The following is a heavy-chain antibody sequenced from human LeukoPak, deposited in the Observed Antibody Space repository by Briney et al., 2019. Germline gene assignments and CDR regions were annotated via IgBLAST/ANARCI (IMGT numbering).Heavy chain of an antibody. CDR3: ARYYYDSSGYPTLDY. CDR1: GFTFSSYS. D-gene: IGHD3-22*01. Sequence: PGGSLRLSCAASGFTFSSYSMNWVRQAPGKGLEWVSYISSSSSTIYYADSVKGRFTISRDNAKNSLYLQMNSLRAEDTAVYYCARYYYDSSGYPTLDYWGQGTLVTVSS. V-gene: IGHV3-48*01. J-gene: IGHJ4*02. CDR2: ISSSSSTI.